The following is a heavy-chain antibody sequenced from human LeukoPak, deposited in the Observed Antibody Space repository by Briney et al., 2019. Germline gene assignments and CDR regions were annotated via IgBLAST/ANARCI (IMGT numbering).Heavy chain of an antibody. J-gene: IGHJ3*02. CDR1: GFTFSSYS. CDR3: ARAQGVSGWSVRAFDI. D-gene: IGHD3-10*01. V-gene: IGHV3-21*01. Sequence: PGGSLRLSCAASGFTFSSYSMNWVRQAPGKGLEWVSSISSSSSYIYYADSVKGRFTISRDNAKNSLYLQMNSLRAEDTAVYYCARAQGVSGWSVRAFDIWGQGTMVTVSS. CDR2: ISSSSSYI.